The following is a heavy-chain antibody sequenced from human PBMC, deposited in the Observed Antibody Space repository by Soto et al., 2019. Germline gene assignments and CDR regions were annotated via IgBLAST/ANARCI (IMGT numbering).Heavy chain of an antibody. D-gene: IGHD5-12*01. J-gene: IGHJ4*02. CDR1: GGTFSSYT. CDR2: IIPILGIA. V-gene: IGHV1-69*02. Sequence: SVKVSCKASGGTFSSYTISWVRQAPGQGLEWMGRIIPILGIANYAQKFQGRVTITADKSTSTAYMELSSLRSEDTAVYYCARNLRGYGKTYYFDCWGQGTLVTVSS. CDR3: ARNLRGYGKTYYFDC.